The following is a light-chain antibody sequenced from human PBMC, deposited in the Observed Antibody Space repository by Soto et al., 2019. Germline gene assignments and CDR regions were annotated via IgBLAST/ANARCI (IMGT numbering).Light chain of an antibody. CDR3: HQDNSFRSFT. Sequence: DIQMTQSPSSVSASVGDRVTITCRASQGISSWLAWYQQKPGKAPKLLIYAASSMQSGVPSRFSGTGSGTAFSLTISSVQPADFAAYYCHQDNSFRSFTFGPGTKVDIK. CDR2: AAS. CDR1: QGISSW. J-gene: IGKJ3*01. V-gene: IGKV1-12*02.